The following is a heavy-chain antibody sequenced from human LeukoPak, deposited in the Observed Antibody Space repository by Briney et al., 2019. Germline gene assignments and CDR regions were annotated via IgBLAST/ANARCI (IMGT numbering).Heavy chain of an antibody. Sequence: SETLSLTCAVSGGSISSGGYSWSWIRQPPGKGLEWIGYIYHSGSTYYNPSLKSRVTISVDRSKNQFSLKLSSVTAADTAVYYCARGYYYGSGRTNWFDPWGQGTLVTVSS. CDR1: GGSISSGGYS. V-gene: IGHV4-30-2*01. CDR3: ARGYYYGSGRTNWFDP. CDR2: IYHSGST. D-gene: IGHD3-10*01. J-gene: IGHJ5*02.